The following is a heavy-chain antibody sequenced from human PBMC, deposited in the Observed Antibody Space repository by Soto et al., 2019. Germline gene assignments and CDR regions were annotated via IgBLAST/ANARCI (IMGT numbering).Heavy chain of an antibody. Sequence: SVKVSCKASGCTFSSYAISWVRQAPGQGLEWMGGIIPIFGTANYAQKFQGRVTITADESTSTAYMELSSLRSEDTAVYYCARSSTQANEAIYYGMDVWGQGTTVTVSS. D-gene: IGHD1-1*01. CDR2: IIPIFGTA. V-gene: IGHV1-69*13. CDR1: GCTFSSYA. CDR3: ARSSTQANEAIYYGMDV. J-gene: IGHJ6*02.